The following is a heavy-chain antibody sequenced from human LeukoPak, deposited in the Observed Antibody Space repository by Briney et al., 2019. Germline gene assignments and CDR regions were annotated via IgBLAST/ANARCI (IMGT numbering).Heavy chain of an antibody. CDR2: ISSSSSDI. CDR1: GFTVSNNY. CDR3: AREFFGSD. J-gene: IGHJ4*02. D-gene: IGHD3-16*01. V-gene: IGHV3-21*01. Sequence: GGSLRLSCAASGFTVSNNYVTWARQAPGKGLEWFSSISSSSSDIYYVASVKGRFTISRDNAKTSLYLQMYSLRVEDTAVYYCAREFFGSDWGQGTLVTVSS.